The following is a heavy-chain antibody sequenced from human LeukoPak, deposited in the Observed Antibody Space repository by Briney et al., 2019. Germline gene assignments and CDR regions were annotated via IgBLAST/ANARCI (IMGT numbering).Heavy chain of an antibody. CDR1: GYSFTSYW. CDR2: IDPSDSYT. V-gene: IGHV5-10-1*01. Sequence: GESLKISCKGSGYSFTSYWISWVRQMPGKGLEWMGRIDPSDSYTNYSPSFQDHVTISADKSISTAYLQWSSLKASDTAMYYCARQDSSGYYYSYWGQGTLVTVSS. D-gene: IGHD3-22*01. CDR3: ARQDSSGYYYSY. J-gene: IGHJ4*02.